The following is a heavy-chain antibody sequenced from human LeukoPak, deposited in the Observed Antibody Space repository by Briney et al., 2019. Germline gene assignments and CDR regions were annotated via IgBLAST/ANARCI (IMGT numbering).Heavy chain of an antibody. Sequence: ASVKVSRKASGYTFTSYYTHWVRQAPGQGLEWMGIINPSGGSTSYAQKFQGRVTMTRDTSTSTVYMELSSLRSEDTAVYYCAREREFEGAILYFDYWGQGTLVTVSS. CDR3: AREREFEGAILYFDY. D-gene: IGHD3-16*02. CDR1: GYTFTSYY. J-gene: IGHJ4*02. CDR2: INPSGGST. V-gene: IGHV1-46*01.